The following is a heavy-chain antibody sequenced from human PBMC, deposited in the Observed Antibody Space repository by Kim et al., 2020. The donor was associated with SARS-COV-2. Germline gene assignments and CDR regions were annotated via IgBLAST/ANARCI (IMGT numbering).Heavy chain of an antibody. CDR2: IYTSGST. Sequence: SETLSLTCTVSGGSISSYYWSWIRQPAGKGLEWIGRIYTSGSTNYNPSLKSRVTMSVDTSKNQFSLKLSSVTAADTAVYYCARDYGLIVGATLAAFDIWGQGTMVTVSS. J-gene: IGHJ3*02. V-gene: IGHV4-4*07. CDR3: ARDYGLIVGATLAAFDI. CDR1: GGSISSYY. D-gene: IGHD1-26*01.